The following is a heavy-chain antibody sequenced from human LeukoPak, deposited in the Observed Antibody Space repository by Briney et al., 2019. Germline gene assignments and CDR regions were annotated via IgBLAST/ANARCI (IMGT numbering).Heavy chain of an antibody. V-gene: IGHV3-7*01. D-gene: IGHD2-15*01. CDR2: IKQDGSEE. J-gene: IGHJ6*02. CDR1: GFTFSSYW. Sequence: GGSLRLSCAASGFTFSSYWMSWVRQAPGKGLEWVANIKQDGSEEYYVDSVKGRFTISRDNAKNSLYLQMNSLRAEDTAVYYCARDRYCSGGSCYAVHYYYGMDVWGQGTTVTVSS. CDR3: ARDRYCSGGSCYAVHYYYGMDV.